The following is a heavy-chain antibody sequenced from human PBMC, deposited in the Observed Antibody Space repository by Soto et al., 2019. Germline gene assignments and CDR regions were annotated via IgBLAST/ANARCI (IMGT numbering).Heavy chain of an antibody. V-gene: IGHV3-66*04. Sequence: GGSLRLSCAASGFTVSSNYMSWVRQAPGKGLEWVSVIYSGGSTYYADSVKGRFTISRDNSKNTLYLQMNSLRAEDTAVYYCARPSSLFGYGSGGGLNYYYYGMDVWGQGTTVTVSS. D-gene: IGHD3-10*01. CDR1: GFTVSSNY. J-gene: IGHJ6*02. CDR3: ARPSSLFGYGSGGGLNYYYYGMDV. CDR2: IYSGGST.